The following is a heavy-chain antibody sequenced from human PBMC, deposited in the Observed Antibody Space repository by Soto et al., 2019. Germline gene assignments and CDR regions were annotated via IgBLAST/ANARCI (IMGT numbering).Heavy chain of an antibody. D-gene: IGHD3-22*01. CDR3: AKSLGYDSSGYYFLGDVRGGFDY. V-gene: IGHV3-23*01. J-gene: IGHJ4*02. CDR2: ISGSGGST. Sequence: EVQLLESGGGLVQPGGSLRLSCAASGFTFSSYAMSWVRQAPGKGLEWVSAISGSGGSTYYADSVKGRFTISRDNSKNTLYLQMNSLRAEDTAVYYCAKSLGYDSSGYYFLGDVRGGFDYWGQGTLVTVSS. CDR1: GFTFSSYA.